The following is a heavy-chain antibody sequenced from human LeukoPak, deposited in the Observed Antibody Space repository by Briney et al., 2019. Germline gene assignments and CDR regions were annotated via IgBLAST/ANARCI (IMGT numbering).Heavy chain of an antibody. CDR2: IRYDGSNK. D-gene: IGHD3-10*01. V-gene: IGHV3-30*02. CDR3: AKSDYYGSGSQDGY. J-gene: IGHJ4*02. Sequence: GESLKISCAASGFTFSSYGMHWVRQAPGKGLEWVAFIRYDGSNKYYADSVKGRFTISRDNSKNTLYLQMNSLRAEDTAVYYCAKSDYYGSGSQDGYWGQGTLVTVSS. CDR1: GFTFSSYG.